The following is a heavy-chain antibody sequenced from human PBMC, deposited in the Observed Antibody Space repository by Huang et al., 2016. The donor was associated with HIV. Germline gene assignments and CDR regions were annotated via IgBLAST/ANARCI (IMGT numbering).Heavy chain of an antibody. V-gene: IGHV3-15*01. CDR1: GLSFSKAW. CDR3: TTHLDYYDSSGYYFGNY. D-gene: IGHD3-22*01. Sequence: EVQLVESGGGLVKPGGSLRLSCAASGLSFSKAWVGWVRQATGEGLGWGGRIKSKTDGGTTDYTAPVKGRFTISRDDSRNTLYLQMNSLKTEDTAVYYCTTHLDYYDSSGYYFGNYWGQGTLVTVSS. J-gene: IGHJ4*02. CDR2: IKSKTDGGTT.